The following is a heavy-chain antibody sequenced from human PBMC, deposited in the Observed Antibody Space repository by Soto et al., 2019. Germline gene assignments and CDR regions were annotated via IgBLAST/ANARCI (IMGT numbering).Heavy chain of an antibody. Sequence: HPWGSLRLSCAASGFTFSSYAMSWVRQAPGKGLEWVSAISGSGGTTYYADSVKGRFTFSRDNSKNTLYLQMNSLRAEDTAVYYCAKTANGWFSAFDIWGQGTMVTVSS. D-gene: IGHD6-19*01. CDR2: ISGSGGTT. CDR3: AKTANGWFSAFDI. J-gene: IGHJ3*02. V-gene: IGHV3-23*01. CDR1: GFTFSSYA.